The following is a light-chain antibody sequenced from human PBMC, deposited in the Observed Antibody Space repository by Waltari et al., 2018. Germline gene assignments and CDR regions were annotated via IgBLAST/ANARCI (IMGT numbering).Light chain of an antibody. CDR2: WAS. CDR3: QQYYTIPLT. J-gene: IGKJ5*01. CDR1: QRVLHSSNTQNY. V-gene: IGKV4-1*01. Sequence: DIVMTQSPDSLTVSLGERATINCNSSQRVLHSSNTQNYLAWYQQKPRQPPRLLIYWASTRESGVPDRFSGSGSGTDFTLTISSLQAEDVAVYYCQQYYTIPLTFGQGTRLEIK.